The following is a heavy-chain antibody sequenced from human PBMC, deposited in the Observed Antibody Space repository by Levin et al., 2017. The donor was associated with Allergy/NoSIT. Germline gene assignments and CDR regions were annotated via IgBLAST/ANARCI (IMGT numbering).Heavy chain of an antibody. CDR3: AREISSSWFDY. V-gene: IGHV1-2*02. D-gene: IGHD6-13*01. CDR2: INPNSGGT. J-gene: IGHJ4*02. CDR1: AYTFTGHY. Sequence: ASVKVSCKVSAYTFTGHYMHWVRQAPGQGLEWIGWINPNSGGTNYAQKFQGRVTMTRDTSISTAYMELSSLRYDDTAVYYCAREISSSWFDYWGQGTLVTVSS.